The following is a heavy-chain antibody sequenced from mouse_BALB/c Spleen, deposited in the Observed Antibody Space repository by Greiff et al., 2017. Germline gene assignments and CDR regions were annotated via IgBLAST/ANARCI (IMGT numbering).Heavy chain of an antibody. V-gene: IGHV1-18*01. J-gene: IGHJ3*01. CDR1: GYTFTDYN. CDR2: INPNNGGT. CDR3: ARSGYDVWFAY. Sequence: EVKLMESGPELVKPGASVKIPCKASGYTFTDYNMDWVKQSHGKSLEWIGDINPNNGGTIYNQKFKGKATLTVDKSSSTAYMELRSLTSEDTAVYYCARSGYDVWFAYWGQGTLVTVSA. D-gene: IGHD2-2*01.